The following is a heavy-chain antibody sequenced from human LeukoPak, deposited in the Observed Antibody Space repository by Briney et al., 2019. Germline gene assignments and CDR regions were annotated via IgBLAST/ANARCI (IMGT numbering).Heavy chain of an antibody. CDR2: IYYSGST. CDR1: GGSISSYY. Sequence: SETLSLTCTVSGGSISSYYWSWIRQPPGKGLEWIGYIYYSGSTNYNPSLKSRVTISVDTSKNQFSLKLSSVTAADTAVYYCARAEFSGYWSNWGQGTLVTVSS. CDR3: ARAEFSGYWSN. V-gene: IGHV4-59*01. J-gene: IGHJ4*02. D-gene: IGHD3-22*01.